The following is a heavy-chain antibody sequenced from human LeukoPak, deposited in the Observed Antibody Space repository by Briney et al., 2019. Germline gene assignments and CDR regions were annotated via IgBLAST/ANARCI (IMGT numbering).Heavy chain of an antibody. J-gene: IGHJ6*03. V-gene: IGHV3-11*04. CDR2: ISSSGSTI. Sequence: NTGGSLRLSCAASGFTFSSFWMSWIRQAPGKGLEWVSYISSSGSTIYYADSVKGRFTISRDNAKNSLYLQMNSLRAEDTAVYYCARAFESYSKYYYYYMDVWGKGTTVTVSS. CDR3: ARAFESYSKYYYYYMDV. D-gene: IGHD4-11*01. CDR1: GFTFSSFW.